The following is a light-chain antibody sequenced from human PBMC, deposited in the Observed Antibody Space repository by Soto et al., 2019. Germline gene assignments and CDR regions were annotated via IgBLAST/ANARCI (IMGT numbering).Light chain of an antibody. J-gene: IGKJ1*01. CDR2: GAS. V-gene: IGKV3-15*01. Sequence: EVMLIQSPATLSMPPGERATLSCRASETVATNLAWYQQKPGQAPTLLISGASTRAAGIADRFRGGGAGTEFTRTITSLRSEDSGTDYCKQYFEWPPMTFGQGTKVDIK. CDR3: KQYFEWPPMT. CDR1: ETVATN.